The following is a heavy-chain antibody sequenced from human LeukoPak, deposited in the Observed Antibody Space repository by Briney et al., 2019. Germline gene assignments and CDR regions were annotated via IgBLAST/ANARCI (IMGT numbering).Heavy chain of an antibody. CDR3: ARLRHYYGSGSYYYYYYYMDV. CDR1: GYSISSYY. Sequence: SETLSLTCTVSGYSISSYYWSWIRQPPGKGLEWIGEINHSGSTNYNPSLKSRVTISVDTSKNQFSLKLSSVTAADTAVYYCARLRHYYGSGSYYYYYYYMDVWGKGTTVTISS. D-gene: IGHD3-10*01. J-gene: IGHJ6*03. V-gene: IGHV4-34*01. CDR2: INHSGST.